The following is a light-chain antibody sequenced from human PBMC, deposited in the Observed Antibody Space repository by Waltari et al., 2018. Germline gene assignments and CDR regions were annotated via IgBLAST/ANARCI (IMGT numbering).Light chain of an antibody. CDR2: GKN. CDR1: SLRSYY. V-gene: IGLV3-19*01. Sequence: SSELTQDPAVSVALGKTVRITCQGDSLRSYYARWYQQKPGQAPVVVIYGKNNRPSGIPDRFSGSRSGNTASLSITGAQAEDEADYYCNSRDSTGNHFYVFGTGTKVTVL. J-gene: IGLJ1*01. CDR3: NSRDSTGNHFYV.